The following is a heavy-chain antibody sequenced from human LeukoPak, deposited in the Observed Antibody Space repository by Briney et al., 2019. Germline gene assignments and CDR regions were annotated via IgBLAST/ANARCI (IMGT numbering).Heavy chain of an antibody. CDR3: ARTVAGPSDY. CDR1: GFTFSSYS. CDR2: ISSSSSYI. J-gene: IGHJ4*02. Sequence: GGSLRLSCAASGFTFSSYSMNWVRQAPAKGLTWVPSISSSSSYIYYADSVKGRFTISRDNAKNSLDLQMNSLRAEDTAVYYCARTVAGPSDYWGQGTLVTVSS. V-gene: IGHV3-21*01. D-gene: IGHD6-19*01.